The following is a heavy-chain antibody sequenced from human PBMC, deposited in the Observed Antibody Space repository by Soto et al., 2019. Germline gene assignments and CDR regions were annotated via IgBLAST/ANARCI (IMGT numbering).Heavy chain of an antibody. CDR1: GFSFNSFN. D-gene: IGHD1-1*01. V-gene: IGHV3-21*01. Sequence: PGGSLRLSCLASGFSFNSFNMNWIRRAPGRGLEWVASISVSGDNIYYGGSVQGRFSISRDNSKRSVFLDLNSLRVEDTAVYYCARDLGLLQSLFDYWGQGTLVTVSS. J-gene: IGHJ4*02. CDR2: ISVSGDNI. CDR3: ARDLGLLQSLFDY.